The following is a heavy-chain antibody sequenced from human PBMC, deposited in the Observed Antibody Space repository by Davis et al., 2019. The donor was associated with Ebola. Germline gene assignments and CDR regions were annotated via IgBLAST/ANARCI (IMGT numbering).Heavy chain of an antibody. CDR2: ISSSGSTI. D-gene: IGHD2-15*01. J-gene: IGHJ5*02. CDR1: GFTFSSYE. CDR3: ARVELGYWARGEARRSRFDP. V-gene: IGHV3-48*03. Sequence: GESLKISCAASGFTFSSYEMNWVRQAPGKGLEWVSYISSSGSTIYYADSVKGRFTISRDNAKNSLYLQMNSLRAEDTAVYYCARVELGYWARGEARRSRFDPWGQGTLVTVSS.